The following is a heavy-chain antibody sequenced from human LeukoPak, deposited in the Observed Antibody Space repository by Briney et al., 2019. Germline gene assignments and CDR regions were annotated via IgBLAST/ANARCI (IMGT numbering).Heavy chain of an antibody. CDR1: GFTFSSYA. D-gene: IGHD3-10*01. V-gene: IGHV3-23*01. CDR3: AKDLLITYYYGSGSYSPIDY. CDR2: ISGSGGST. Sequence: PGGSLRLSCAASGFTFSSYAMHWVRQAPGKGLEWVSAISGSGGSTYYADSVKGRFTISRDNSKNTLYLQMNSLRAEDTAVYYCAKDLLITYYYGSGSYSPIDYWGQGTLVTVSS. J-gene: IGHJ4*02.